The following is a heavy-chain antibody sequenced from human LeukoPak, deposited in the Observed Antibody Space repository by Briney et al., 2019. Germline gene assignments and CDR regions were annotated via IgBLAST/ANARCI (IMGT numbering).Heavy chain of an antibody. CDR2: ISWNSGSI. CDR1: GFTFDDYA. J-gene: IGHJ2*01. V-gene: IGHV3-9*01. Sequence: GGSLRLSCAASGFTFDDYAMHWVRHAPGKGLEWVSGISWNSGSIGYADSVKGRFTISRDNAKNSLYLQMNSLRAEDTALHYCAKGGSLWYFDLWGRGTLVTVSS. D-gene: IGHD3-10*01. CDR3: AKGGSLWYFDL.